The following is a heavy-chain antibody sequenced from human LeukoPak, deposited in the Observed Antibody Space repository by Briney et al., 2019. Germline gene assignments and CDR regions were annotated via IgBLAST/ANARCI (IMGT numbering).Heavy chain of an antibody. Sequence: GGSLRLSCAASGFTFSSYAMNWVRQAPGKGLEWVSGISDRGGTTYYADSVEGRFTISGDNSKNTLYLQMNNLRAEDTAVYYCAKVTSGGSCYQSDYWGQGTLVTVSS. J-gene: IGHJ4*02. CDR3: AKVTSGGSCYQSDY. CDR1: GFTFSSYA. V-gene: IGHV3-23*01. CDR2: ISDRGGTT. D-gene: IGHD2-15*01.